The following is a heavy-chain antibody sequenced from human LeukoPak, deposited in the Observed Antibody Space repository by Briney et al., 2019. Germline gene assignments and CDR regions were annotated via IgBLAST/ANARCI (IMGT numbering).Heavy chain of an antibody. V-gene: IGHV4-31*03. Sequence: PSQTLSLTCTVSGGSISSGGYYCSWIRQHPGKGLEWIGYIYYSGGTYYNPSLKSRVSISVDTSKNQFSLKLSSVTAADTAVYYCARGHLPMVRGLDYWGQGTLVTVSS. CDR1: GGSISSGGYY. CDR2: IYYSGGT. J-gene: IGHJ4*02. D-gene: IGHD3-10*01. CDR3: ARGHLPMVRGLDY.